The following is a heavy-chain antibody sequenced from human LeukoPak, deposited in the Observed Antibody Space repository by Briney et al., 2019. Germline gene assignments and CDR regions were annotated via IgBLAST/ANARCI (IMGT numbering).Heavy chain of an antibody. CDR1: GFTFSSYW. CDR2: INSDGSST. D-gene: IGHD3-10*01. V-gene: IGHV3-74*01. Sequence: AGGSLRLSCAASGFTFSSYWMHWVRHAPGKGLVWVSRINSDGSSTSYADSVKGRFTISRDNSKNTLYLQMNSLRAEDTAVYYCAKSYYGSGSLGSRNYYYMDVWGKGTTVTISS. CDR3: AKSYYGSGSLGSRNYYYMDV. J-gene: IGHJ6*03.